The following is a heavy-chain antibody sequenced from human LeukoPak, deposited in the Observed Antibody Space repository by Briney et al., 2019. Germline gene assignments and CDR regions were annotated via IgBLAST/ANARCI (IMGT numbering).Heavy chain of an antibody. CDR3: LREVTTVTAYKWLDP. Sequence: GGSLRLSCAASGFTFSSYWMSWVRQAPGKGLEWVAHIKQDGSEKNYVDSVKGRFTISRDNAKNSLHLQMNSLRAEDTAAYYCLREVTTVTAYKWLDPWGQGTLVTVS. J-gene: IGHJ5*02. D-gene: IGHD4-17*01. CDR2: IKQDGSEK. V-gene: IGHV3-7*01. CDR1: GFTFSSYW.